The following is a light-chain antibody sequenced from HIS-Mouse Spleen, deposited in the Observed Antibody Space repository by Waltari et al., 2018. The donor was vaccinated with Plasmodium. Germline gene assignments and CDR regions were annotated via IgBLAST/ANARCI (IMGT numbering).Light chain of an antibody. CDR3: QQYNNWSFT. Sequence: ELVMTQSPATLSVSPGERATLSCRASQSVSSNLAWYQQKPGQAPRLFIYGASTRATGIPARFSGSGSGTEFTLTISSLQSEDFAVYYCQQYNNWSFTFGPGTKVDIK. CDR1: QSVSSN. V-gene: IGKV3-15*01. CDR2: GAS. J-gene: IGKJ3*01.